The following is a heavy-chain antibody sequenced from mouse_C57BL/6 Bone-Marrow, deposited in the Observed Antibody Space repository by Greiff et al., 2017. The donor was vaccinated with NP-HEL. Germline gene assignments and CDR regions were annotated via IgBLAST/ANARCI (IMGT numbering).Heavy chain of an antibody. Sequence: VQLQQPGAELVKPGASVKLSCKASGYTFTSYLMHWVKQRPGRGLEWIGRIDPNSGGTKYNEKFKSKATLTVDKPYSTAYMQLNGLTSEDAAFYFCASYYYGSSSFDYWGQGTTLTVSS. CDR1: GYTFTSYL. D-gene: IGHD1-1*01. CDR2: IDPNSGGT. V-gene: IGHV1-72*01. J-gene: IGHJ2*01. CDR3: ASYYYGSSSFDY.